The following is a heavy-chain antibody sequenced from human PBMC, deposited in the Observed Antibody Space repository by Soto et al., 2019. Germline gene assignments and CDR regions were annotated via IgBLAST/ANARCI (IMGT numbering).Heavy chain of an antibody. J-gene: IGHJ4*02. Sequence: SETLSLTCAVSGASFTGHYWSWIRQPPGKGLEWIGEVHYSGSTNYNPALKSRVTISVDTSKNHFSLKLSSVTAADTAVYYCARLSTVTLDYWGQGTLVTVSS. V-gene: IGHV4-34*01. CDR2: VHYSGST. CDR3: ARLSTVTLDY. D-gene: IGHD4-17*01. CDR1: GASFTGHY.